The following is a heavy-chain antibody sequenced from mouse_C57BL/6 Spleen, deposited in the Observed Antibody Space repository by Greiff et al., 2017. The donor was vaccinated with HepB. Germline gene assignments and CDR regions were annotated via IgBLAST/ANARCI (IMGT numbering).Heavy chain of an antibody. CDR2: ISYDGSN. V-gene: IGHV3-6*01. D-gene: IGHD2-2*01. CDR1: GYSITSGYY. J-gene: IGHJ4*01. Sequence: ESGPGLVKPSQSLSLTCSVTGYSITSGYYWNWIRQFPGNKLEWMGYISYDGSNNYNPSLKNRISITRDTSKNQFFLKLNSVTTEDTATYYCARGDYGYDAAYAMDYWGQGTSVTVSS. CDR3: ARGDYGYDAAYAMDY.